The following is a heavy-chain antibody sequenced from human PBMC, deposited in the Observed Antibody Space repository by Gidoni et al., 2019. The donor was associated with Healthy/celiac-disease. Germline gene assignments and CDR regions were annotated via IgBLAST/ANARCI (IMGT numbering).Heavy chain of an antibody. Sequence: EVQLVESGGGLVQPGGSLRLSCAASGFTFSSYWMSWVRQAPGKGLEWVANIKQDGSENYYVDSVKGRFTISRDNAKNSLYLQMNSLRAEDTAVYYCARDLDDYGDEGLDYWGQGTLVTVSS. V-gene: IGHV3-7*04. CDR2: IKQDGSEN. CDR1: GFTFSSYW. D-gene: IGHD4-17*01. J-gene: IGHJ4*02. CDR3: ARDLDDYGDEGLDY.